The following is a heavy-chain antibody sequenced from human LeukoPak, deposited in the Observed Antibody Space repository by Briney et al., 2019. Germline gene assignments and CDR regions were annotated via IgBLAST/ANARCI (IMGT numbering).Heavy chain of an antibody. J-gene: IGHJ4*02. CDR1: GGSISNYY. D-gene: IGHD1-1*01. V-gene: IGHV4-59*01. Sequence: SETLPLTCTVSGGSISNYYWSWIRQPPGKGLEWIGSIYNIGSTNYNPSLKSRVTISGDTSKNQISLQLSSVTAADTAIYYCASVTGTTDSWGQGTLVTVSS. CDR2: IYNIGST. CDR3: ASVTGTTDS.